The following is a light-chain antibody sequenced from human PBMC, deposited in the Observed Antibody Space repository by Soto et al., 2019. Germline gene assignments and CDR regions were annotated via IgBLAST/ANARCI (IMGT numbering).Light chain of an antibody. J-gene: IGKJ2*01. CDR2: AAS. Sequence: DIQMTQSPSSLSASVGDRVTITCRASQSINIYLNWYQQKPGKAPQVLIYAASILQSGVPSRFSGSGSGTDFTLTIISLQSEEFGTYYCQQSYSTPRTFGHGTKLEIK. V-gene: IGKV1-39*01. CDR1: QSINIY. CDR3: QQSYSTPRT.